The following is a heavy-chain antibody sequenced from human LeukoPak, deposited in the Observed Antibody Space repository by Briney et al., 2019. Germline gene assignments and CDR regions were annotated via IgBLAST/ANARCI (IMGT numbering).Heavy chain of an antibody. CDR1: GFTFSTYA. CDR3: ARGKGVGSSSWFDP. Sequence: GGSLRLSCAASGFTFSTYAVSWVRQAPGKGLEWVSSISSSSSYIYYADSVKGRFTISRDNAKNSLYLQMNSLRAEDTAVYYCARGKGVGSSSWFDPWGQGTLVTVSS. J-gene: IGHJ5*02. D-gene: IGHD6-6*01. CDR2: ISSSSSYI. V-gene: IGHV3-21*01.